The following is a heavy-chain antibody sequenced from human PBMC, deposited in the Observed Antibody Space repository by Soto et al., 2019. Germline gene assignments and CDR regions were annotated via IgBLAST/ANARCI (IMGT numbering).Heavy chain of an antibody. CDR2: ISYDGSNK. CDR1: GFTFRSYG. CDR3: AKGYVVVVAAPDY. Sequence: QVQLVESGGGVVQPGRSLRLSCAASGFTFRSYGMHWVRQAPGKGLEWVAVISYDGSNKYYTDSVKGRFTISRDNSKNTLYLQINSLRAEDTAVYYCAKGYVVVVAAPDYWGQATLVTVSS. D-gene: IGHD2-15*01. V-gene: IGHV3-30*18. J-gene: IGHJ4*02.